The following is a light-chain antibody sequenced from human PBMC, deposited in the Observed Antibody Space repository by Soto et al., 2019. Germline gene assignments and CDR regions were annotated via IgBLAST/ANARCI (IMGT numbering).Light chain of an antibody. J-gene: IGKJ5*01. CDR3: QQRTNWPPIT. CDR1: QSVSSY. V-gene: IGKV3-11*01. CDR2: DAS. Sequence: EIVLTQSPATLSLSPGERATLSCRASQSVSSYLAWYQQKPGQAPRLLIYDASNRATGIPARFSSSGSGTDFTLTISSLDPEDFAVYYCQQRTNWPPITFGQGTRLEIK.